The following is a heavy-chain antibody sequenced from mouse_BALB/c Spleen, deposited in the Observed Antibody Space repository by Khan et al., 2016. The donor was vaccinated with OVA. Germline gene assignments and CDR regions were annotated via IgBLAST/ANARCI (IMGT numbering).Heavy chain of an antibody. D-gene: IGHD1-1*01. J-gene: IGHJ3*01. CDR1: GYIFTNYG. Sequence: QVQLKESGPELKKPGETVKISCKASGYIFTNYGMNWVKQAPGQGLKWMGWINTYTGEPTYADDFRGRFAFSLETSASTAYLQINNLKNEDTATYYCARGAYYDSRGKNAGFAYWGQGTLVTVSA. CDR3: ARGAYYDSRGKNAGFAY. V-gene: IGHV9-3-1*01. CDR2: INTYTGEP.